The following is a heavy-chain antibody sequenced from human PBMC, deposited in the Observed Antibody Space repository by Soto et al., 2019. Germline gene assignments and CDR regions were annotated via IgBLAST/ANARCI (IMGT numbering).Heavy chain of an antibody. D-gene: IGHD2-15*01. CDR3: ARDTCSGGSCYSEDWFDP. V-gene: IGHV3-74*01. J-gene: IGHJ5*02. CDR2: INSDGSST. Sequence: EVQLVESGGGLVQPGGSLRLSCAASGFTFSSYWMHWVRQAPGKGRVWVSRINSDGSSTSYADSVKGRFTISRDNAKNTLYLQMNSLRAEDTAVYYCARDTCSGGSCYSEDWFDPWGQGTLVTVSS. CDR1: GFTFSSYW.